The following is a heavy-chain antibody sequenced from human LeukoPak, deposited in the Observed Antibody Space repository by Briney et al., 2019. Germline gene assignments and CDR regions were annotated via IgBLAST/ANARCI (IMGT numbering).Heavy chain of an antibody. V-gene: IGHV1-69*13. CDR2: IIPIFGTP. J-gene: IGHJ4*02. CDR1: GGCFSSHA. Sequence: AVKVSCKASGGCFSSHAISWLRQAPGQGLEWMAGIIPIFGTPTYTQESQGRLTIPANESTSTAYMELRSLRSEDTVVYYCARSSWTSGYSYQGDGGQGTRVTVSS. CDR3: ARSSWTSGYSYQGD. D-gene: IGHD5-18*01.